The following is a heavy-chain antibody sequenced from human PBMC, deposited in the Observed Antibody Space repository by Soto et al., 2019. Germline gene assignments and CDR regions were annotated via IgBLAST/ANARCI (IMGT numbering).Heavy chain of an antibody. Sequence: SETLSLTCTVSGGSISSSSYYWGWIRQPPGKGLEWIGSIYYSGSTYYNPSLKSRVTISVDTSKNQFSLKLSSVTAADTAVYYCASHYGDYVRYFQHWGQGTLVTVSS. CDR2: IYYSGST. CDR3: ASHYGDYVRYFQH. D-gene: IGHD4-17*01. CDR1: GGSISSSSYY. J-gene: IGHJ1*01. V-gene: IGHV4-39*01.